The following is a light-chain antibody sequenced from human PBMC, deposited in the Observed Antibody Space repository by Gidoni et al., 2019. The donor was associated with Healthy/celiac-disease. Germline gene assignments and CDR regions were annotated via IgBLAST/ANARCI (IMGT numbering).Light chain of an antibody. CDR3: QQSYSTLLT. CDR1: QSTSSY. CDR2: AAS. Sequence: LQLTPSPSSLSASVGDRVTITCRASQSTSSYLNWYQQKPGKAPKLLIYAASSLQSGVPSRFSGSGSGTDFTLTISSLQPEDFATYYCQQSYSTLLTFGGGTKVEIK. V-gene: IGKV1-39*01. J-gene: IGKJ4*01.